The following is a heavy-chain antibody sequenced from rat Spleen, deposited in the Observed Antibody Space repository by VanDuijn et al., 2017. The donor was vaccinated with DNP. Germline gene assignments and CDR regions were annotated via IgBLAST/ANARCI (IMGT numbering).Heavy chain of an antibody. CDR3: ATKGYPGIY. D-gene: IGHD1-4*01. CDR1: GFTYSNYV. J-gene: IGHJ4*01. Sequence: EVHLVESGGGLVQPGRSLKLSCAASGFTYSNYVMAWVRQAPTKGLEWVASINTGGGSTYYRDSVKGRFTISRDNGNNTLYLQMDSPRSEDTATYYCATKGYPGIYWGQGASVTVSS. CDR2: INTGGGST. V-gene: IGHV5S13*01.